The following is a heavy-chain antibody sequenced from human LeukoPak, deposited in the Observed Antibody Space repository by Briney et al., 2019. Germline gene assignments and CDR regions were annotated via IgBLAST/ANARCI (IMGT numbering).Heavy chain of an antibody. CDR1: GFIFSGFG. D-gene: IGHD3-22*01. CDR2: ISSSGSTI. J-gene: IGHJ4*02. Sequence: GGSLRLSCAASGFIFSGFGMHWVRQAPGKGLEWVSYISSSGSTIYYADSVKGRFTISRDNAKNSLYLQMNSLRAEDTAVYYCAGTYYYDSSGYSDYWGQGTLVTVSS. CDR3: AGTYYYDSSGYSDY. V-gene: IGHV3-48*04.